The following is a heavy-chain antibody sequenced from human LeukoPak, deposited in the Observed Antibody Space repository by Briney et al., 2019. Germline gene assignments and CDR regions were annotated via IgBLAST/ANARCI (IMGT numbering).Heavy chain of an antibody. D-gene: IGHD5-24*01. V-gene: IGHV4-59*01. Sequence: SETLSLTCTVSGGSISSYYWSWIRQPPGKGLEWIGYIYYSGSTNYNPSLKSRVTISVDTSKNQFSLKLSSVTAADTAVYCCASLRDGYSGYWGQGTLVTVSS. J-gene: IGHJ4*02. CDR3: ASLRDGYSGY. CDR2: IYYSGST. CDR1: GGSISSYY.